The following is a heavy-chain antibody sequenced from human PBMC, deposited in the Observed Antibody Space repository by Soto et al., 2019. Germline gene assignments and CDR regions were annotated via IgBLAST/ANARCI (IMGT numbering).Heavy chain of an antibody. CDR2: IYHSGSA. Sequence: QVQLQESGPGLVKPSGTLSLTCAVSGGSISSTNWWSWVRQPPGKGLEWIGQIYHSGSANYNPSLKSRVTISVDKSKNQFSLKLSSVTAADTAVYYCARPYDYSLNWFDPWGQGTLVTVSS. CDR1: GGSISSTNW. V-gene: IGHV4-4*02. J-gene: IGHJ5*02. CDR3: ARPYDYSLNWFDP. D-gene: IGHD4-4*01.